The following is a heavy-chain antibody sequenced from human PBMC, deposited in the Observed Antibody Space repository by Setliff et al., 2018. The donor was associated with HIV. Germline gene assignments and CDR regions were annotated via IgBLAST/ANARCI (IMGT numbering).Heavy chain of an antibody. CDR1: GFTFGDYS. CDR2: IRSRGYGGTT. D-gene: IGHD2-2*01. Sequence: GGSLRLSCIASGFTFGDYSMSWVRQAPGRGLEWVGFIRSRGYGGTTEYAASVKGRFTISRDDSKSIAHLKMNRLKIEDTAVYYCTRASRWYYYMGVWGKGTTVTVSS. CDR3: TRASRWYYYMGV. V-gene: IGHV3-49*04. J-gene: IGHJ6*03.